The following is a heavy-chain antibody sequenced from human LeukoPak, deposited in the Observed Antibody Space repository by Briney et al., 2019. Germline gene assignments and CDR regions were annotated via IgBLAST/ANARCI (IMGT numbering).Heavy chain of an antibody. J-gene: IGHJ4*02. Sequence: GRSLRLSCAASGFTFSSYGMHWVRQAPGKGLEWVAVISYDGSNKYYADSVKGRFTISRDNSKNTLYLQMNSLRAEDTAVYYCAKDTYYYDSSGYYQLDYWGQGTLVTVSS. D-gene: IGHD3-22*01. V-gene: IGHV3-30*18. CDR2: ISYDGSNK. CDR1: GFTFSSYG. CDR3: AKDTYYYDSSGYYQLDY.